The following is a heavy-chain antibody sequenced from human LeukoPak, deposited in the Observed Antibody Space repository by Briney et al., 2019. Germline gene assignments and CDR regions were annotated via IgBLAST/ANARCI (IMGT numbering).Heavy chain of an antibody. V-gene: IGHV4-59*12. CDR3: ARDAWNGNSPLDY. CDR2: IDYSGSA. J-gene: IGHJ4*02. Sequence: SETLSLTCTVSGGSISSYYWSWIRQSPGKGLEWIWYIDYSGSAYYNPSFKSRVTISVDAAKSQFSLDLRSVTAADTAVYYCARDAWNGNSPLDYWGQGTLVTVSS. D-gene: IGHD4-23*01. CDR1: GGSISSYY.